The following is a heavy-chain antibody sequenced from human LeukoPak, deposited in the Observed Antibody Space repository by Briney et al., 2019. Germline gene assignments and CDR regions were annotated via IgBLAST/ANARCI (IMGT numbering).Heavy chain of an antibody. CDR2: ISHTGGSP. CDR3: AKGTYGSGTYGAHDY. D-gene: IGHD3-10*01. Sequence: GGSLRLSCAASGITFSSYGMSWVRQAPGKGLEWVSSISHTGGSPYYADSVKGRFTIPRDNSKNTLHLQMNSLRAEDTAVYYCAKGTYGSGTYGAHDYWGQGPLVTVSS. J-gene: IGHJ4*02. CDR1: GITFSSYG. V-gene: IGHV3-23*01.